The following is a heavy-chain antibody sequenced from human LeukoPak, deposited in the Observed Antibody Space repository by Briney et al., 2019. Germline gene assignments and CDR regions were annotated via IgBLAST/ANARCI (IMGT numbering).Heavy chain of an antibody. J-gene: IGHJ4*02. D-gene: IGHD6-13*01. V-gene: IGHV3-23*01. CDR2: ISGSGGST. CDR1: GFTFSSYA. CDR3: ATHRSSSWYRGYFDY. Sequence: GGSLTLSCAASGFTFSSYAMSWVRQAPGKGLEWVSAISGSGGSTYYADSVKGRFTISRDNSKNTLYLQMNSLRAEDTAVYYCATHRSSSWYRGYFDYWGQGTLVTVSS.